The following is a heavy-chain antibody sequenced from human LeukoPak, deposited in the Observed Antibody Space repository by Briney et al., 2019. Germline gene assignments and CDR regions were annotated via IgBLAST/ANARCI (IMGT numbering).Heavy chain of an antibody. J-gene: IGHJ4*02. CDR2: ISSISSYI. Sequence: KTGGPLRLSCAASGFTFSSYSMNWVRQAPGKGLEWVSSISSISSYIYYADSVKGRFTISRDNAKNSLYLQMNSLRAEDTAVYYCARDSTMAARRPFDYWGQGTLVTVSS. D-gene: IGHD6-6*01. V-gene: IGHV3-21*01. CDR1: GFTFSSYS. CDR3: ARDSTMAARRPFDY.